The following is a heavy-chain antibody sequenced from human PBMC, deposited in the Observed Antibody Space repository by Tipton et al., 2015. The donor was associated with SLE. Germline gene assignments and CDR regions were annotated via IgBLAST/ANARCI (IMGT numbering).Heavy chain of an antibody. CDR2: ISGSGGDT. CDR3: ARDKATYYYGSGSYYPYYGMDV. CDR1: GFTFSSYW. D-gene: IGHD3-10*01. J-gene: IGHJ6*02. Sequence: SLRLSCAASGFTFSSYWMHWVRQAPGKGLEWVSAISGSGGDTDYADSVKGRFTISRDNSKNTLYLQMNSLRAEDTAVYYCARDKATYYYGSGSYYPYYGMDVWGQGTTVTVSS. V-gene: IGHV3-23*01.